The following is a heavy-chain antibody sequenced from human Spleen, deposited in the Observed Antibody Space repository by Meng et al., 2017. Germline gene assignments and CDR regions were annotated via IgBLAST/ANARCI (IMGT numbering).Heavy chain of an antibody. CDR3: ARVFGDYGGPSGAYYFDY. CDR1: GDSISRDYF. Sequence: QVQLQESGPGLVKPSQTLSLTCTVSGDSISRDYFWSWIRQPPGKGLEWIGYIYYGGSTYYNPSLKSRVTISVDTSKNQFSLKLSSVTAADTAVYYCARVFGDYGGPSGAYYFDYWGQGTLVTVSS. V-gene: IGHV4-30-4*01. CDR2: IYYGGST. D-gene: IGHD4-23*01. J-gene: IGHJ4*02.